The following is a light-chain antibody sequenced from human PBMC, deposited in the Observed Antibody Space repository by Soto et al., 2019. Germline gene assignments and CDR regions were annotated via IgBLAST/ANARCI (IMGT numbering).Light chain of an antibody. CDR2: DAY. V-gene: IGKV3-11*01. J-gene: IGKJ5*01. CDR1: QSFRGL. CDR3: QQRHMWPIT. Sequence: EVVLTQSPVTLSLSPGERATLSCRASQSFRGLLAWYQQKPGQAPRLLIYDAYNRATGIPPRFSGSGSGTDFTLTISSREPEDSAVYYCQQRHMWPITFGQGTRREIK.